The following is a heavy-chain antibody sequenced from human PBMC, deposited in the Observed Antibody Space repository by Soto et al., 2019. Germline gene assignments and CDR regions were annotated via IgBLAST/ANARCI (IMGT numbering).Heavy chain of an antibody. J-gene: IGHJ3*02. CDR3: ASRIQLWNGDAFDI. Sequence: SETLSLTCTVSGGSISSYYWSWIRQPPGKGLEWIGYIYYSGSTNYNPSLKSRVTISVDTSKNQFSLKLSSVTAADTAVYYCASRIQLWNGDAFDIWGQGTMVTVSS. D-gene: IGHD5-18*01. V-gene: IGHV4-59*01. CDR2: IYYSGST. CDR1: GGSISSYY.